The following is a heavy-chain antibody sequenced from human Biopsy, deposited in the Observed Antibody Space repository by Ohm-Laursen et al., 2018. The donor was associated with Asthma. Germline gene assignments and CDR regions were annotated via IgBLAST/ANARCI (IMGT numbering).Heavy chain of an antibody. CDR3: ARAYDGSFFSGAFDI. D-gene: IGHD4-23*01. Sequence: SLRLSCTASGFTVSTNGMSRVRQPPGKGLEWASVIYSGGGTYYADSVQGRVTISRDNSKNTLSLQMNSLRAEDTAVYYCARAYDGSFFSGAFDIWGQGTMVTVSS. V-gene: IGHV3-53*01. J-gene: IGHJ3*02. CDR2: IYSGGGT. CDR1: GFTVSTNG.